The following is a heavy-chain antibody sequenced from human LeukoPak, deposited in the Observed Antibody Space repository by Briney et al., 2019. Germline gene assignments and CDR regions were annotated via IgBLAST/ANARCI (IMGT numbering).Heavy chain of an antibody. V-gene: IGHV3-48*01. CDR3: AGGESEYSSSGDFAY. Sequence: PGGSLRLSCAASGFTFSTYSMNWLRQTPGKGLEWVSYISSRSTTIHYADSVKGRFTISRDNARNSLYLQMNSLRAEDTAVYYCAGGESEYSSSGDFAYWGQGTLVTVSS. J-gene: IGHJ4*02. CDR1: GFTFSTYS. D-gene: IGHD6-6*01. CDR2: ISSRSTTI.